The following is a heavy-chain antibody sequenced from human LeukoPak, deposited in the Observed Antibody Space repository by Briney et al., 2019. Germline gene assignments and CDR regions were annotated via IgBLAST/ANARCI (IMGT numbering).Heavy chain of an antibody. D-gene: IGHD3-10*01. V-gene: IGHV1-2*02. CDR3: ARIAGSGSLNWFDP. CDR1: GYTFTYYY. J-gene: IGHJ5*02. CDR2: IYPKTGGT. Sequence: ASVKVSFKASGYTFTYYYIHWMRQAPGQGPEWMGWIYPKTGGTNSAQRFQCRGTVTRDTSISTTSMGLTGLRSDDTAVYYCARIAGSGSLNWFDPWGQGTLVTVSS.